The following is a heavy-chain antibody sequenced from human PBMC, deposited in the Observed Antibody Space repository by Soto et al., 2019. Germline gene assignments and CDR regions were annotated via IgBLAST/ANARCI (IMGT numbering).Heavy chain of an antibody. V-gene: IGHV4-59*08. D-gene: IGHD2-15*01. J-gene: IGHJ6*03. CDR2: IYYSGST. Sequence: SVTLSLTCTVSGGSISSYYWSWIRQPPGKGLEWIGYIYYSGSTNYNPSLKSRVTISVDTSKNQFSLKLSSVTAADTAVYYCARLIRGGYCSGGSCSPYYYYMDVWGKGTTVTVSS. CDR3: ARLIRGGYCSGGSCSPYYYYMDV. CDR1: GGSISSYY.